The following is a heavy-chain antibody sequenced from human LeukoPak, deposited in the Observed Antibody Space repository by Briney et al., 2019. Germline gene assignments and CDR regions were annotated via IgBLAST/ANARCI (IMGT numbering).Heavy chain of an antibody. CDR1: GFTVSSNY. J-gene: IGHJ5*02. D-gene: IGHD4-17*01. CDR3: ARTVTGDWFDP. V-gene: IGHV3-53*01. Sequence: GGSLRLSCAASGFTVSSNYMSWVRQAPGKGLEWVSVIYSGGSTYYADSVKGRFTISRDNSKNTLYLQMNSLRAEDTAVYSCARTVTGDWFDPWGQGTLVTVPS. CDR2: IYSGGST.